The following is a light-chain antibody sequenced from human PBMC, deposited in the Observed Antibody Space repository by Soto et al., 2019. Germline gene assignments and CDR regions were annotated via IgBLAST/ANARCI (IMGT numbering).Light chain of an antibody. V-gene: IGLV2-14*03. CDR1: SSDVGGYNY. J-gene: IGLJ1*01. Sequence: ALTQPASVSGSPVHSITISCTGTSSDVGGYNYVSWYQHHPGKAPKLMIYDVSNRPSGVSNRFSGSKSGNTASLTISGLQPEDEADYYCCSYTTSNTRQIVFGTGTKVTVL. CDR2: DVS. CDR3: CSYTTSNTRQIV.